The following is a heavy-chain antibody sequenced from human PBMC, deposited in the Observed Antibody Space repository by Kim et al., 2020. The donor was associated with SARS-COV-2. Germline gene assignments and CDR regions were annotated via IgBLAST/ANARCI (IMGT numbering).Heavy chain of an antibody. Sequence: GGSLRLSCAASGFTFSNAWMSWVRQAPGKGLEWVGRIKSKTDGGTTDYAAPVKGRFTISRDDSKNTLYLQMNSLKTEDTAVYYCTTETYYYDSSGYYHWDYWGQGTLVTVSS. CDR3: TTETYYYDSSGYYHWDY. CDR2: IKSKTDGGTT. J-gene: IGHJ4*02. V-gene: IGHV3-15*01. CDR1: GFTFSNAW. D-gene: IGHD3-22*01.